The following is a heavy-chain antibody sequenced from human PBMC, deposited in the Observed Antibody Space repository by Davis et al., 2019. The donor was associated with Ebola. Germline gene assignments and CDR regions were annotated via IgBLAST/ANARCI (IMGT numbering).Heavy chain of an antibody. CDR2: ISSSSSYT. CDR3: ARAGVKRGMDV. J-gene: IGHJ6*02. V-gene: IGHV3-11*06. CDR1: GFTFSDYY. Sequence: GESLKISCAASGFTFSDYYMSWLRQAPGKGLEWVSYISSSSSYTNYADSVKGRFTISRDNAKNSLYLQMNSLRAEDTAVYYCARAGVKRGMDVWGQGTTVTVSS. D-gene: IGHD2-21*01.